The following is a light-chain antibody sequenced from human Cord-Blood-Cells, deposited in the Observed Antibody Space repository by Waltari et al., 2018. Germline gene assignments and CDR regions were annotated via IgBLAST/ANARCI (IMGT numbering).Light chain of an antibody. CDR2: KAS. J-gene: IGKJ2*01. V-gene: IGKV1-5*03. CDR3: QQYNSYSYT. Sequence: DIKMTQSPSTLSASVGDRVTITCRASQSISSWLAWYQQKPGKAPKLLIYKASSLESGVPSRFIGSGSGTEVTLTISSLQPDDFATYYCQQYNSYSYTFGQGTKLEIK. CDR1: QSISSW.